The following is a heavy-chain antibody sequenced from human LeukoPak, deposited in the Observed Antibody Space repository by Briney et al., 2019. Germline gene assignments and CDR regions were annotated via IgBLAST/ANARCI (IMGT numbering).Heavy chain of an antibody. CDR3: AKQTMVRGVIISARWVGDV. V-gene: IGHV3-23*01. CDR1: GFTFSSYA. CDR2: ISGSGGST. J-gene: IGHJ6*02. Sequence: GGSLRLSCAASGFTFSSYAMSWVRQAPGKGLEWVSAISGSGGSTSYADSVKGRFTISRDNSKNTLYLQMNSLRAEDTAVYYCAKQTMVRGVIISARWVGDVWGQGTTVTVSS. D-gene: IGHD3-10*01.